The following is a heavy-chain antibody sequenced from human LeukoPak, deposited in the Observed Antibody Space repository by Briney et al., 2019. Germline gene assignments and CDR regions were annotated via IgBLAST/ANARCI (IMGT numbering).Heavy chain of an antibody. D-gene: IGHD4-11*01. V-gene: IGHV3-23*01. CDR3: AKGDYSKNFDY. Sequence: GGSLRLSCAASGFTFSTYGMHWVRQAPGKGLEWVSAISGSGGSTYYADSVKGRFTISRDNSKNTLYLQMNSLRAEDTAVYYCAKGDYSKNFDYWGQGTLVTVSS. J-gene: IGHJ4*02. CDR1: GFTFSTYG. CDR2: ISGSGGST.